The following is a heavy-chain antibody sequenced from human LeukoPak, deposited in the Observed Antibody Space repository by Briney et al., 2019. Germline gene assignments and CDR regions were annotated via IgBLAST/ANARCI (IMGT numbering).Heavy chain of an antibody. D-gene: IGHD1-7*01. CDR1: GFTFRSYW. CDR2: IKQDGSEN. V-gene: IGHV3-7*01. Sequence: GGSLRLSCAASGFTFRSYWMSWVRQAPGKGLEWVANIKQDGSENYFVDSVKGRFTISRDNAKNSLYLQMNSLRAEDTAVYYCARDPGSTGGRGFDYWGQGTLVTVSS. CDR3: ARDPGSTGGRGFDY. J-gene: IGHJ4*02.